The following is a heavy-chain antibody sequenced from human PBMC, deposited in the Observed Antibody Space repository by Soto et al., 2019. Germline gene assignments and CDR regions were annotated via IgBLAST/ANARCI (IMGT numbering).Heavy chain of an antibody. J-gene: IGHJ6*02. D-gene: IGHD2-2*01. CDR3: ARGALTYCSSTSCYEDYYYYAMDV. CDR2: ISSSSSYI. V-gene: IGHV3-21*01. Sequence: GGSLRLSCAASAFTFSSYSMNWVRQAPGKGLEWVSSISSSSSYIYYADSVKGRFTISRDNAKNSLYLQMNSLRPEDTALYYCARGALTYCSSTSCYEDYYYYAMDVWDQGTTVTVSS. CDR1: AFTFSSYS.